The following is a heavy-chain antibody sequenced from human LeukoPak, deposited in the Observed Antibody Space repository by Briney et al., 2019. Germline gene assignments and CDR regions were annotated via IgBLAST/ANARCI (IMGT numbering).Heavy chain of an antibody. J-gene: IGHJ4*02. CDR1: GFTFSSYA. CDR3: ARDFFHSSESRPFDY. CDR2: ISGSGGST. V-gene: IGHV3-23*01. Sequence: GGSLRLSCAASGFTFSSYAMSWVRQAPGKGLEWVSAISGSGGSTYYADSVKGRFTISRDNSKNTLYLQMNSLRAEDTAVYYCARDFFHSSESRPFDYWGQGILVAVSS. D-gene: IGHD3-22*01.